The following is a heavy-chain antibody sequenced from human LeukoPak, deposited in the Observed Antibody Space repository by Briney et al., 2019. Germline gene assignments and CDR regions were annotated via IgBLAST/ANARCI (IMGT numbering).Heavy chain of an antibody. CDR3: ARVSITMVRGNYNWFDP. CDR2: INPSGGST. CDR1: GYTFTSYY. Sequence: ASVKVSCKASGYTFTSYYMHWVRQAPGQGLEWMGIINPSGGSTSYAQKFQGRVTMTRDTSTSTVYMELSSLRSEDTAVYYCARVSITMVRGNYNWFDPWGQGTLVAVSS. D-gene: IGHD3-10*01. V-gene: IGHV1-46*01. J-gene: IGHJ5*02.